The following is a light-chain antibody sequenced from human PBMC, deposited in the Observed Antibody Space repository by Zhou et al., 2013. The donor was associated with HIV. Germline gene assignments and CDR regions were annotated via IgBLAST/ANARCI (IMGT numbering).Light chain of an antibody. V-gene: IGKV1-33*01. CDR1: QDISNY. Sequence: DIQMTQSPSSLSASVGDRVTITCQASQDISNYLNWYQQEPGKAPKLLIYDTSNLETGVPSRFSGSGSGTDYSFTISSLQPEDFATYYCQQYANLPLTFGGGTEGGDQT. J-gene: IGKJ4*01. CDR2: DTS. CDR3: QQYANLPLT.